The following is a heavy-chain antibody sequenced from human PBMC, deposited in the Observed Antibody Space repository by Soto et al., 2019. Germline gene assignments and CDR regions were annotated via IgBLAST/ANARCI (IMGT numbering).Heavy chain of an antibody. CDR1: GGTFSSYA. V-gene: IGHV1-69*06. D-gene: IGHD3-10*01. J-gene: IGHJ6*02. CDR2: IIPIFGTA. Sequence: GASVKVSCKASGGTFSSYAISWVRQAPGQGLEWMGGIIPIFGTANYAQKFQGRVTITADKSTSTAYMELSSLRSEDTAVYYCATALLLFRELLANSYEYEMDVWGQGTTVTVSS. CDR3: ATALLLFRELLANSYEYEMDV.